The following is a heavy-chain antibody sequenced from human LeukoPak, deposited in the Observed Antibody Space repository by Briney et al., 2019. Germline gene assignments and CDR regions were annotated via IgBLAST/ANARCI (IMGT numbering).Heavy chain of an antibody. J-gene: IGHJ4*02. D-gene: IGHD4-17*01. CDR2: ISASGNHP. V-gene: IGHV3-23*01. CDR3: AKDNTPSGMTTVTSDY. CDR1: GLTFTRYA. Sequence: GGSLRLSCAASGLTFTRYAMCWVRQAPGKGLEWVSSISASGNHPYYADSVKGRFTTSRDNSRNTLYLQMNSLRAEDTAVYYCAKDNTPSGMTTVTSDYWGQGILVTVSS.